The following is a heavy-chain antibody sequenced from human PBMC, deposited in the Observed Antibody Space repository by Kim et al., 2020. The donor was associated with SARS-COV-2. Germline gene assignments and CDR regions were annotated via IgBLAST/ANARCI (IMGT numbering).Heavy chain of an antibody. Sequence: SVKGRFTSSRDNSKNTLYLQMNSLRAEDTAVYYCANGYYDSSGYYSHLYYWGQGTLVTVSS. J-gene: IGHJ4*02. CDR3: ANGYYDSSGYYSHLYY. D-gene: IGHD3-22*01. V-gene: IGHV3-30*02.